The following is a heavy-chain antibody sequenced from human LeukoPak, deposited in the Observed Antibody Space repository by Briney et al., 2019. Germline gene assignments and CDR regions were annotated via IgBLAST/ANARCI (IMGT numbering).Heavy chain of an antibody. Sequence: ASVKVSCKASGGTFSSYAISWVRQAPGQGLEWMGIINPSGGSTSYAQKFQGRVTMTRDTSTSTVYMELSSLRSEDTAVYYCARAMGHGSGSYYDYFDYWGQGTLVTVSS. V-gene: IGHV1-46*01. J-gene: IGHJ4*02. CDR3: ARAMGHGSGSYYDYFDY. CDR1: GGTFSSYA. D-gene: IGHD3-10*01. CDR2: INPSGGST.